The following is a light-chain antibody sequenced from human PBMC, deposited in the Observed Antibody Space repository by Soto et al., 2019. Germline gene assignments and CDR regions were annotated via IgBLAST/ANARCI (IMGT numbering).Light chain of an antibody. CDR3: SSYTSSSTLYV. V-gene: IGLV2-14*03. J-gene: IGLJ1*01. Sequence: QSVLTQPASVSGSTGQSITISCTGSRSDVGGYNYVSWYQHHPGRAPKLMIYDVSNRPSGVSNRFPGSKSGNTASLTISGLQAEDEADYHCSSYTSSSTLYVFGTGTKVTVL. CDR1: RSDVGGYNY. CDR2: DVS.